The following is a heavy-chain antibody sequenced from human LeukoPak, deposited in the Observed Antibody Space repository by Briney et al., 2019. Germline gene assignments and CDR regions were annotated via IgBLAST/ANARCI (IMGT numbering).Heavy chain of an antibody. D-gene: IGHD5-12*01. CDR3: AKDLDIVATITGN. J-gene: IGHJ4*02. CDR1: GFTFSSYA. Sequence: GGSLRLSCAASGFTFSSYAMSWVRQAPGQGLEWVLGVSGSGGSTYSADSVKGRFTISRDNSKNTLYLQMNSLRAEDTAVYYCAKDLDIVATITGNWGQGTLVTVSS. CDR2: VSGSGGST. V-gene: IGHV3-23*01.